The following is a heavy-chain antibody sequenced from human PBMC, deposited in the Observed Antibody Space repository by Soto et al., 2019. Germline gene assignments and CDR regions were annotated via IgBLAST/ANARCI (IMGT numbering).Heavy chain of an antibody. D-gene: IGHD2-15*01. Sequence: ASVKVSCKASGYAFTSYGINWVRRAPGQGLEWVGWMSTYNENKVYAQKFQGRVAMTMDTATSTAYLDLGPLRSDDTAVYFCAKEAREAAPSDVWGQGTWVTV. CDR1: GYAFTSYG. J-gene: IGHJ3*01. V-gene: IGHV1-18*01. CDR2: MSTYNENK. CDR3: AKEAREAAPSDV.